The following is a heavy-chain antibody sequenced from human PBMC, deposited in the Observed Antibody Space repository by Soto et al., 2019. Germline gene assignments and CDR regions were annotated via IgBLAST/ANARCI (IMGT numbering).Heavy chain of an antibody. Sequence: ESGGGLVQPGGSLRLSCAASGFTFSSYEINWVRQAPGKGLEWISYISSTSDTTYYADSVKGRFTVSRDNAKNSLYLYMNSLRAEDTAVYYCALGYLRAYFDYWGQGTLVTVSS. J-gene: IGHJ4*02. CDR3: ALGYLRAYFDY. CDR2: ISSTSDTT. V-gene: IGHV3-48*03. CDR1: GFTFSSYE. D-gene: IGHD3-22*01.